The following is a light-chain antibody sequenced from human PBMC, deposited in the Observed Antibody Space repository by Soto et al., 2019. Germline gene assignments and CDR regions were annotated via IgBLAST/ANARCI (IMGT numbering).Light chain of an antibody. V-gene: IGKV2-30*01. Sequence: DVVMTQSPLSLPVTLGQPASISCRSSQSPLYSDGNTYLSWFQQRPGQSPRRLISKVSNRDSGVPDRFSGSGSGTDFTLKISRVEAEDVGVYYCMQGTHWPWTFGQGTKVDIK. J-gene: IGKJ1*01. CDR3: MQGTHWPWT. CDR2: KVS. CDR1: QSPLYSDGNTY.